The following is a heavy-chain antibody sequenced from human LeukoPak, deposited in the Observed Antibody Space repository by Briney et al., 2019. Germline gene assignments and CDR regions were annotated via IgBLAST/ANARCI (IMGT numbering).Heavy chain of an antibody. CDR3: AREAGGQINGQYCSSTSCYDRVYYFDY. CDR1: GGTFSSYA. CDR2: IIPIFGTA. J-gene: IGHJ4*02. Sequence: GASVKVSCKASGGTFSSYAISWVRQAPGQGLEWMGGIIPIFGTANYAQKFQGRVTITADESTSTAYMELSSLRSEDTAVYYCAREAGGQINGQYCSSTSCYDRVYYFDYWGQGTLVTVSS. V-gene: IGHV1-69*13. D-gene: IGHD2-2*01.